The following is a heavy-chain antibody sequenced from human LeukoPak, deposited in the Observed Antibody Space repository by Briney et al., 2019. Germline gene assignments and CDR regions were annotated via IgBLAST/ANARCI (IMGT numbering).Heavy chain of an antibody. CDR3: ARIAASWTYYYYMDV. J-gene: IGHJ6*03. V-gene: IGHV4-39*01. CDR2: IYYSGST. Sequence: PSETLSLTCTVSGESISSSRSYWGWIRQPPGEGVEWIGSIYYSGSTYYNTSLKSRVTISVDTSKNQFSLRLNSVTAADTAVYYCARIAASWTYYYYMDVWGKGTTVTVSS. D-gene: IGHD6-6*01. CDR1: GESISSSRSY.